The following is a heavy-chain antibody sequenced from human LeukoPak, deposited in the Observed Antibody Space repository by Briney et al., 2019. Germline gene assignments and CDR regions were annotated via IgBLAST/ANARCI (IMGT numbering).Heavy chain of an antibody. CDR3: ARDNMFHLDY. CDR1: GFTFSSYA. CDR2: ISGSGDST. J-gene: IGHJ4*02. D-gene: IGHD3-10*02. V-gene: IGHV3-23*01. Sequence: GGSLRLSCAASGFTFSSYAMSWVRQAPGKGLEWVSAISGSGDSTYYGDSVKGRFTISRDNSKNTLYLQMNSLRAEDTAVYYCARDNMFHLDYWGQGTLVTVSS.